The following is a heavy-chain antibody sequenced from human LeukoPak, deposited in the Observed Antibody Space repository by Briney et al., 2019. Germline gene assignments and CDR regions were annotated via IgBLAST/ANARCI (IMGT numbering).Heavy chain of an antibody. V-gene: IGHV3-23*01. J-gene: IGHJ4*02. Sequence: GESLRLSCAASGFTFSSYAMSWVRLAPGKGLEWVSAISGSGGSTYYADSVKGRFTISRDNSKNTLYLQMNSLRAEDTAVYYCAKGLDRHYEILTGYYNPFDYWGQGTLVTVSS. CDR1: GFTFSSYA. D-gene: IGHD3-9*01. CDR2: ISGSGGST. CDR3: AKGLDRHYEILTGYYNPFDY.